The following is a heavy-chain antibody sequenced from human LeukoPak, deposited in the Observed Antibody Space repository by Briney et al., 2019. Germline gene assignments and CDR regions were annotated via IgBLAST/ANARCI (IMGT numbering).Heavy chain of an antibody. D-gene: IGHD1-26*01. Sequence: GGSLRLSCAASGFTFSSYAVSWVRQAPGKGLEWVSAISGSGGSTYYADSVKGRFTISRDNSKNTLHLQMNSLRAEDTAVYYSAKSRSYYDYYYYGMDVWGQGTTVTVSS. CDR2: ISGSGGST. CDR3: AKSRSYYDYYYYGMDV. CDR1: GFTFSSYA. V-gene: IGHV3-23*01. J-gene: IGHJ6*02.